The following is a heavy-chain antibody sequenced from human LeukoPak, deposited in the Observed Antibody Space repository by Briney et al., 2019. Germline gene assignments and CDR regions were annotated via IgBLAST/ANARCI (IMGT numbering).Heavy chain of an antibody. Sequence: ASVKVSCKASGYTFTGYYMHWVRQAPGQGLEWMGWINPNSGATNYAQKFQGRATMTRDTFISTAYMGLSRLRSDDTAVYYCARAPGYISYGMDVWGQGTTVTVSS. CDR3: ARAPGYISYGMDV. CDR2: INPNSGAT. CDR1: GYTFTGYY. V-gene: IGHV1-2*02. D-gene: IGHD6-13*01. J-gene: IGHJ6*02.